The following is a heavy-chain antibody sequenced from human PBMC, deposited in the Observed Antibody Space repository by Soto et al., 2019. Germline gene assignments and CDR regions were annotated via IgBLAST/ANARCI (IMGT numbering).Heavy chain of an antibody. CDR2: IYTSGST. Sequence: NPSETLSLTCTVSGGSISSYYWSWIRQPAGKGLEWIGRIYTSGSTNYNPSLKSRVTMSVDTSKNQFSLKLSSVTAADTAVYYCARDPGDYDFWSGSNWFDPWGQGTLVTVSS. D-gene: IGHD3-3*01. CDR1: GGSISSYY. CDR3: ARDPGDYDFWSGSNWFDP. V-gene: IGHV4-4*07. J-gene: IGHJ5*02.